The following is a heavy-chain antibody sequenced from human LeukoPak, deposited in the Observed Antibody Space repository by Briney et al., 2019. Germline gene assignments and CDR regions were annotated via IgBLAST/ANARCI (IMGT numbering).Heavy chain of an antibody. J-gene: IGHJ4*02. V-gene: IGHV3-7*01. Sequence: GGSLRLSCAASGFTFSSYWMSWVRQAPGKGLEWVANIKQDGSEKYYVDSVKGRFTISRDNAKNSLYLQMNSLRAEDTAVYYCARVFYYDSSGYYGFGYWGQGTLVTVSS. CDR3: ARVFYYDSSGYYGFGY. CDR2: IKQDGSEK. CDR1: GFTFSSYW. D-gene: IGHD3-22*01.